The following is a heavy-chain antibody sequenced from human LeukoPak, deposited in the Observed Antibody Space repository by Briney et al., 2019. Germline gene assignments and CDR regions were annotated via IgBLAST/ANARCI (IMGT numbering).Heavy chain of an antibody. CDR3: ARDAGIAARGFGY. Sequence: GGSLRLSCAASGFTFSSYSMNWVRQAPGKGLEWVSSISSSSNYIYYADSVKGRFTISRDNAKNSLYLQMNSLRAEDTAVYYCARDAGIAARGFGYWGQGTLVTVSS. V-gene: IGHV3-21*01. D-gene: IGHD6-6*01. J-gene: IGHJ4*02. CDR2: ISSSSNYI. CDR1: GFTFSSYS.